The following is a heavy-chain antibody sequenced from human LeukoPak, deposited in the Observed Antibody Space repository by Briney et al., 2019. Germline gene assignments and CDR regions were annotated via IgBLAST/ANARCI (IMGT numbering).Heavy chain of an antibody. V-gene: IGHV3-7*01. Sequence: PGGSLRLSCAASGFTYTTYWMTWARQAPGKGLEWVANIKEDGSEKNYVDSVKGRFTISRDNAKNSLYLQMNSLRAEDTAVYYCARDGNGKSLDFDYWGQGTLVTVSS. D-gene: IGHD1-1*01. CDR1: GFTYTTYW. CDR3: ARDGNGKSLDFDY. CDR2: IKEDGSEK. J-gene: IGHJ4*02.